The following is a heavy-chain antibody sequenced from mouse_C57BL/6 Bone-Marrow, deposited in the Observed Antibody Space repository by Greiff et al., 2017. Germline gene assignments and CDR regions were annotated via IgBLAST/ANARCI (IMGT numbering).Heavy chain of an antibody. CDR3: ARRVRRGAYAMDY. D-gene: IGHD2-14*01. Sequence: VQLKESGPELVKPGASVKISCKASGYSFTGYYMNWVKQSPEKSLEWIGEINPSTGGTTYNQKFKAKATLTVDKSSSTAYMQLKSLTSEDSAVYYCARRVRRGAYAMDYWGQGTSVTVSS. V-gene: IGHV1-42*01. J-gene: IGHJ4*01. CDR1: GYSFTGYY. CDR2: INPSTGGT.